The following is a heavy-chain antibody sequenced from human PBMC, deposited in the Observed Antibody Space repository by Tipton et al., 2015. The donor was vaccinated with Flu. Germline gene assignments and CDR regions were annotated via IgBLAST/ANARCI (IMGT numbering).Heavy chain of an antibody. Sequence: TLSLTCTVSGGSLSNYFWSWIRQPAGKGLEWIGRIYSSGSTNYNPSLKSRVTISVDTSKNQFSLKLSSVTAADTAVYYCARHSSSARGWFDPWGQGTLVTVSS. CDR1: GGSLSNYF. V-gene: IGHV4-4*07. J-gene: IGHJ5*02. CDR2: IYSSGST. CDR3: ARHSSSARGWFDP. D-gene: IGHD1-26*01.